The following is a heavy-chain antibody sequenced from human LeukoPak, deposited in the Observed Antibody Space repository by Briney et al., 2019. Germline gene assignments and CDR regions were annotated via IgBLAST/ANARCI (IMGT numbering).Heavy chain of an antibody. Sequence: GGSLRLSCAASGFTFSNYEMNWVRQAPGKGLEWVSYISSGGSGKDYADSVKGRFTISRDNAKNSLYLQMSSLRAEDTAVYYCARDLRGYQDYWGQGTLVTVSS. V-gene: IGHV3-48*03. CDR2: ISSGGSGK. CDR3: ARDLRGYQDY. CDR1: GFTFSNYE. D-gene: IGHD2-2*01. J-gene: IGHJ4*02.